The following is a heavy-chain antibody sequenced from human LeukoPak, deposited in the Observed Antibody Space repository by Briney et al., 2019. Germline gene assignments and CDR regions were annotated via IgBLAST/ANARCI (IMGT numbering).Heavy chain of an antibody. CDR3: ARVSQSYCGGDCYYYYYMDV. D-gene: IGHD2-21*02. CDR2: ISAYNGNT. CDR1: GYTFTSYG. V-gene: IGHV1-18*01. Sequence: ASVTVSCKASGYTFTSYGISWVRQAPGQGLEWMGWISAYNGNTNYAQKLQGRVTMTTDTSTSTAYMELRSLRSDDTAVYYCARVSQSYCGGDCYYYYYMDVWGKGTTVTVSS. J-gene: IGHJ6*03.